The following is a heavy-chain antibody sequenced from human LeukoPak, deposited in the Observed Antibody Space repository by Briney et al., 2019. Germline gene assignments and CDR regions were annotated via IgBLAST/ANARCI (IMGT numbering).Heavy chain of an antibody. Sequence: GGSLRLSCAASGFTFSSYSMNWVRQAPGKGLEWVSSISSSSSYIYYADSVKGRFTISRDNAKNSLYLQMNSLRAEDTAVYYCARGQIFGVVTLSTHWGQGTLVTVSS. D-gene: IGHD3-3*01. V-gene: IGHV3-21*01. CDR2: ISSSSSYI. J-gene: IGHJ4*02. CDR3: ARGQIFGVVTLSTH. CDR1: GFTFSSYS.